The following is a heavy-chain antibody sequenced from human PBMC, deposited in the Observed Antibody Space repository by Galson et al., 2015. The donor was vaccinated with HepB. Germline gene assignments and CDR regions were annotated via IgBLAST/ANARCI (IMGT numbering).Heavy chain of an antibody. CDR1: GGTFSSYA. V-gene: IGHV1-69*06. CDR3: ARGTGSGSYTSYYYYGMDV. D-gene: IGHD3-10*01. CDR2: IIPIFGTA. Sequence: VKVSCKASGGTFSSYAISWVRQAPGQGLEWMGGIIPIFGTANYAQKFQGRVTITADKSTSTAYMELSSLRSEDTAVYYCARGTGSGSYTSYYYYGMDVWGQGTTVTVSS. J-gene: IGHJ6*02.